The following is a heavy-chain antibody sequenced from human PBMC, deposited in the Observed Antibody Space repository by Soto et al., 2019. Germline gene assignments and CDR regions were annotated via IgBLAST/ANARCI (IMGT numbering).Heavy chain of an antibody. J-gene: IGHJ5*02. CDR3: ARGDSNSYSSDWFDP. Sequence: LSLTCAVSGGSLSSGGYSWSWIRQPPGKGLEWIGFIYDYGTTFYNPALKSRVTISIDKSKNQFSLEMKSVTAADTAVYYCARGDSNSYSSDWFDPWGHGTLVT. CDR1: GGSLSSGGYS. CDR2: IYDYGTT. V-gene: IGHV4-30-2*01. D-gene: IGHD3-22*01.